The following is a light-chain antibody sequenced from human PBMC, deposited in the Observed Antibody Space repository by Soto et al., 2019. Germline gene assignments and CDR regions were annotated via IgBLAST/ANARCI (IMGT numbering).Light chain of an antibody. V-gene: IGKV3-15*01. Sequence: EIVMTQSPATLSVSPGERATLSCRASQSVSSNLAWYQQKPGQAPRLLIYGASTRAKGIPARFSGSGSGTELTRTITSLQSEDFAVYYCKQYNNWPRTFGQGTKVEIK. J-gene: IGKJ1*01. CDR1: QSVSSN. CDR3: KQYNNWPRT. CDR2: GAS.